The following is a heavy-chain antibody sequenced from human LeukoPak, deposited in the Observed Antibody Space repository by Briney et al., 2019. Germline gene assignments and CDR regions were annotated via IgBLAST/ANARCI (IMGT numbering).Heavy chain of an antibody. Sequence: PGGSLRLSCTGSGFTFSTYGMHWVRQAPGKGLEWVAVISHDGSNKDYPDSVKGRFTISRDNSKNTLYLQMNSLRAEDTAVYYCAKDSDVLLWFGELSAFDYWGQGTLVTVSS. CDR2: ISHDGSNK. D-gene: IGHD3-10*01. J-gene: IGHJ4*02. CDR1: GFTFSTYG. V-gene: IGHV3-30*18. CDR3: AKDSDVLLWFGELSAFDY.